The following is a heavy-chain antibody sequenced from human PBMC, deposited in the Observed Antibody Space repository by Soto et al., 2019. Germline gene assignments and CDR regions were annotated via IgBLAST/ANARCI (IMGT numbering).Heavy chain of an antibody. J-gene: IGHJ4*02. D-gene: IGHD5-18*01. V-gene: IGHV3-30*03. CDR2: ISYDGSNK. CDR3: NTAYSRDY. CDR1: GFTFSSYG. Sequence: QVQLVESGGGVVQPGRSLRLSCAASGFTFSSYGMHWVRQAPGKGLEWVAVISYDGSNKYYADSAKGRFTISRDNSKNTLYLQMNSLRAEDTAVYYCNTAYSRDYWGQGTLVTVSS.